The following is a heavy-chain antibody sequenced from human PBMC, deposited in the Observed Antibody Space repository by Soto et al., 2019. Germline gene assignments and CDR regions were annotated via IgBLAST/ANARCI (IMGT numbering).Heavy chain of an antibody. CDR1: GYTFTGYH. V-gene: IGHV1-2*02. CDR3: AGSGWRGNHNLDY. Sequence: QVQLVQSGAEVKKPGASVKVSCKGSGYTFTGYHMHWVRQAPGLGLEWMGWINPNSGGTNYAQKFQGRVTMTRDTSISTAYMELSRLRSDDTAVYYCAGSGWRGNHNLDYWGQGTLVTVSS. J-gene: IGHJ4*02. D-gene: IGHD1-1*01. CDR2: INPNSGGT.